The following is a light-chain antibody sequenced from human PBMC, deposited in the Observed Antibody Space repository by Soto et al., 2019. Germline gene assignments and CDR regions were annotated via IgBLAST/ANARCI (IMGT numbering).Light chain of an antibody. CDR1: ESVSSW. CDR2: QAS. J-gene: IGKJ1*01. V-gene: IGKV1-5*03. Sequence: DIQMTQSPSTLSASVGDRVTITCRASESVSSWLAWYQQKPGRTPKLLIYQASTLETGVPSRFSGSGSGTEFTLPISSLQPDDFATYYCQQYNAYSQAFGQGTKVEIK. CDR3: QQYNAYSQA.